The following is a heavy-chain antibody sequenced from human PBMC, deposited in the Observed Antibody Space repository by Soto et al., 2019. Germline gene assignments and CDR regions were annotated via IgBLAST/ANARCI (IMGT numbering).Heavy chain of an antibody. J-gene: IGHJ6*02. CDR1: GGSISSYY. V-gene: IGHV4-59*01. D-gene: IGHD3-10*01. Sequence: PSETLSLTCTVSGGSISSYYWSWIRQPPGKGLEWIGYIYYSGSTNYNPSLKSRVTISVDTSKNQFSLKLSSVTAADTAVYYCARGWISYYYGSGSPFGMDVWGQGTTVTVSS. CDR3: ARGWISYYYGSGSPFGMDV. CDR2: IYYSGST.